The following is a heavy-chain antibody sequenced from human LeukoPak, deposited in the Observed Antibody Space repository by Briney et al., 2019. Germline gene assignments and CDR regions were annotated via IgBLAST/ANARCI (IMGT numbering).Heavy chain of an antibody. CDR2: IYYSGST. CDR3: ARNTVYCMDV. CDR1: GGSFSGYY. J-gene: IGHJ6*02. V-gene: IGHV4-34*11. Sequence: SETLSLTCAVYGGSFSGYYWSWIRQPPGKGLEWIGSIYYSGSTSYNPSLKSRATLSVDKSKNQFSLNLNSVTAADTAVYYCARNTVYCMDVWGQGTTVTVSS.